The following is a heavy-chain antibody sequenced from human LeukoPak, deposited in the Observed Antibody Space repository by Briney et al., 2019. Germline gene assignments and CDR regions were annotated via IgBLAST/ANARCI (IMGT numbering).Heavy chain of an antibody. V-gene: IGHV6-1*01. Sequence: SQTLSLTCAIFGDSISSNSSWNWIRQSPSRGLEWLGRTYYRSKWYNDYVVSVKSRVNINPDTSKNQFSLQLNSVTPENTAVYYCARGGQGDGYSADEAFDIWGQGTMVTVS. J-gene: IGHJ3*02. CDR2: TYYRSKWYN. CDR3: ARGGQGDGYSADEAFDI. CDR1: GDSISSNSS. D-gene: IGHD5-18*01.